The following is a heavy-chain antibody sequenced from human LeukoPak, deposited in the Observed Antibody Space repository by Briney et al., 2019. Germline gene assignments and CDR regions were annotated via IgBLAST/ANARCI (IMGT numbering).Heavy chain of an antibody. J-gene: IGHJ4*02. V-gene: IGHV4-39*01. Sequence: SETLSLTCTVSGVSISSSNSYWGWIRQPRGKGLEWIGSVYYTGNTYYNASLKSRVTIVIDTSKNQISLRLTSVTATDTAMYYCARQTGSGLFTLPGGQGTLVTVSS. CDR2: VYYTGNT. CDR3: ARQTGSGLFTLP. CDR1: GVSISSSNSY. D-gene: IGHD3/OR15-3a*01.